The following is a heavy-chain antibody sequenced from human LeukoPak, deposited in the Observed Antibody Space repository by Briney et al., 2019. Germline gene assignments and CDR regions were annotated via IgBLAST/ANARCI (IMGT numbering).Heavy chain of an antibody. D-gene: IGHD4-11*01. CDR2: MNPNSGNT. CDR3: ARGRSNPIGPPDAFDI. J-gene: IGHJ3*02. V-gene: IGHV1-8*01. CDR1: GYTFTSYD. Sequence: ASVKVSCKASGYTFTSYDINWVRQATGQGLEWMGWMNPNSGNTGYAQKFQGRVTMTRNTSISTAYMELSSLRSEDTAVYYCARGRSNPIGPPDAFDIWGQGTMVTVSS.